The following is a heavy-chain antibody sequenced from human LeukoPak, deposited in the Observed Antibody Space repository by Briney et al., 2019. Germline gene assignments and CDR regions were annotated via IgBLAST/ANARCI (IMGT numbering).Heavy chain of an antibody. CDR3: ARGGIPGSAFDI. D-gene: IGHD1-26*01. Sequence: KPSETLSLTCTVSGGSISSYYWSWIRQPPGKGLEWIGYIYYSGSTNYNPSLKSRVTISVDTSKNQFSLKLTSVSAADTAVYYCARGGIPGSAFDIWGQGTMVTVSS. CDR1: GGSISSYY. J-gene: IGHJ3*02. CDR2: IYYSGST. V-gene: IGHV4-59*01.